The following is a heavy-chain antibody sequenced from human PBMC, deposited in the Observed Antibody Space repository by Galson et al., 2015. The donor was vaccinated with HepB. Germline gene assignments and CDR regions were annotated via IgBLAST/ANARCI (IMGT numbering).Heavy chain of an antibody. V-gene: IGHV1-69*13. Sequence: SVKVSCKASGGTFSSYAISWVRQAPGQGLEWMGGIIPIFGTANYAQKFQGRVTITADESTSTAYMELSSLRSEDTAVYYCAGDRGDSSGYALHPPHFDYWGQGTLVTVSS. CDR1: GGTFSSYA. J-gene: IGHJ4*02. CDR3: AGDRGDSSGYALHPPHFDY. D-gene: IGHD3-22*01. CDR2: IIPIFGTA.